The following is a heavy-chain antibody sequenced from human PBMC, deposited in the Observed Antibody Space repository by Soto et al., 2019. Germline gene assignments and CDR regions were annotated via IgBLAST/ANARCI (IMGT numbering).Heavy chain of an antibody. CDR3: ARVGTTYCSGGSCYSPHYYYGMDV. J-gene: IGHJ6*02. Sequence: PSETLSLTCAVYGGSFSGHYWSWIRQPPGKGLEWIGEINHSGSTNYNPSLKSRVTISVDTSKNQFSLKLSSVTAADTAVYYCARVGTTYCSGGSCYSPHYYYGMDVWGQGTTVTVSS. CDR2: INHSGST. CDR1: GGSFSGHY. V-gene: IGHV4-34*01. D-gene: IGHD2-15*01.